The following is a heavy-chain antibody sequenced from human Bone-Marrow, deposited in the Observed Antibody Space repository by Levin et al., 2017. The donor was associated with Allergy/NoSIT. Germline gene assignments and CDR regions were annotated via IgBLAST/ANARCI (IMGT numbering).Heavy chain of an antibody. CDR1: GFTFSSYG. CDR3: AKDLYGQFYGSGSYYRVTDY. V-gene: IGHV3-30*18. Sequence: GGSLRLSCAASGFTFSSYGMHWVRQAPGKGLEWVAVISYDGSNKYYADSVKGRFTISRDNSKNTLYLQMNSLRAEDTAVYYCAKDLYGQFYGSGSYYRVTDYWGQGTLVTVSS. D-gene: IGHD3-10*01. CDR2: ISYDGSNK. J-gene: IGHJ4*02.